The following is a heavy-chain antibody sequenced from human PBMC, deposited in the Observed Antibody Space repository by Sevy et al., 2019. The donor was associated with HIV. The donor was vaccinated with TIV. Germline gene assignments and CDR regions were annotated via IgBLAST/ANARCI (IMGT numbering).Heavy chain of an antibody. J-gene: IGHJ4*02. D-gene: IGHD3-22*01. Sequence: GGSLRLSCTASGFTFSSYEMNWVRQAPGKGLEWVSNIISSGSSKYYGDSVKGRLTISRDNAKNSLFLQMNGLRAEDTAVYYCARGPHHYYDSSAFFDYWCQGTLVTVSS. CDR2: IISSGSSK. CDR3: ARGPHHYYDSSAFFDY. CDR1: GFTFSSYE. V-gene: IGHV3-48*03.